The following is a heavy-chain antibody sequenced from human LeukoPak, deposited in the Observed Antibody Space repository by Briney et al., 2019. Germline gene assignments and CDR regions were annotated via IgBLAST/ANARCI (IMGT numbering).Heavy chain of an antibody. D-gene: IGHD3-3*01. CDR3: AIFGAAPADFDY. J-gene: IGHJ4*02. CDR2: IIPIFGTA. V-gene: IGHV1-69*13. Sequence: SVKVSCKASGYTFTSYYMHWVRQAPGQGLEWMGGIIPIFGTANYAQKFQGRVTITADESTSTAYMELSSLRSEDTAVYYCAIFGAAPADFDYWGQGTLVTVSS. CDR1: GYTFTSYY.